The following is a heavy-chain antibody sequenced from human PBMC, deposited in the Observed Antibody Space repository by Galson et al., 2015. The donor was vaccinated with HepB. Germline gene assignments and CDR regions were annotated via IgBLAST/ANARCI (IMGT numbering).Heavy chain of an antibody. CDR1: GDSISSNPYY. D-gene: IGHD4-17*01. CDR2: FYYTGST. CDR3: ASIDYGDYYFDY. V-gene: IGHV4-39*07. Sequence: SETLSLTCTVSGDSISSNPYYWGWIRQPPGTGLEWIGSFYYTGSTYYNPSLKSRVTISVDTAKNQFSLKLNSVTAADTAVYYCASIDYGDYYFDYWGQGTLVTVSS. J-gene: IGHJ4*02.